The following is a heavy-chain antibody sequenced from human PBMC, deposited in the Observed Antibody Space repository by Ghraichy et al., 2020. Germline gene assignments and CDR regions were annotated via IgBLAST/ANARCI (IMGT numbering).Heavy chain of an antibody. V-gene: IGHV6-1*01. CDR3: ARDGQGKYFDY. Sequence: SQTLSLTCGISGDSVSSNSVAWNWIRQSPSRGLEWLGRTYYRSKWSNDYALSVKGRITINPDTSKNQFSLQLNSVTPEDTAVYYCARDGQGKYFDYWSQGTLVTVS. J-gene: IGHJ4*02. CDR1: GDSVSSNSVA. CDR2: TYYRSKWSN.